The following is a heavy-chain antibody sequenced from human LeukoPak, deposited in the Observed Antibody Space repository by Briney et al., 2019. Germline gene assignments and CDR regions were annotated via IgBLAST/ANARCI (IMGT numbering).Heavy chain of an antibody. V-gene: IGHV3-33*06. CDR1: GFTFSSYG. Sequence: PGGSLRLSCAASGFTFSSYGMHWVRQAPGKGLEWVAVIWYDGSNKYYADSVKGRFTISRDNSKNTLYLKMNSLRAEDTAVYYCAKDHYYDSSGYYYGTSYYFDYWGQGTLVTVSS. CDR3: AKDHYYDSSGYYYGTSYYFDY. J-gene: IGHJ4*02. D-gene: IGHD3-22*01. CDR2: IWYDGSNK.